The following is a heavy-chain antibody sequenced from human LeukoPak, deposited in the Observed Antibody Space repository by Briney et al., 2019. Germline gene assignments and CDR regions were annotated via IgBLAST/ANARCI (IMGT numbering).Heavy chain of an antibody. Sequence: TSETLSLTCTVSGGSISSYYWSWIRQPPGKGLEWIGEINHSGSTNYNPSLKSRVTISVDTSKNQFSLKLSSVTAADTAVYYCARVGLTTGGTDYWGQGTLVTVSS. CDR3: ARVGLTTGGTDY. D-gene: IGHD4-17*01. V-gene: IGHV4-34*01. CDR2: INHSGST. CDR1: GGSISSYY. J-gene: IGHJ4*02.